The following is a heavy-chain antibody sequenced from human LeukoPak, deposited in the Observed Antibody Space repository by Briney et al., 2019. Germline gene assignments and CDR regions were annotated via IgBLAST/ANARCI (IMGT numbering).Heavy chain of an antibody. Sequence: PGGSLSLACAASAFTFSGYGMHWVPQAPGKGLEWGAVIRYDGSNKYYAASVKGRFTISRDNSKNTLYLQMNSLRAEDTAVYYCARDIDRGWGSGSYYNSPFDYWGQGTLVTVSS. CDR2: IRYDGSNK. J-gene: IGHJ4*02. D-gene: IGHD3-10*01. V-gene: IGHV3-33*01. CDR3: ARDIDRGWGSGSYYNSPFDY. CDR1: AFTFSGYG.